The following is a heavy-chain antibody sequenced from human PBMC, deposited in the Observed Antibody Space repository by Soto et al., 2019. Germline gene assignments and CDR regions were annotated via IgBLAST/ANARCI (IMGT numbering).Heavy chain of an antibody. CDR2: INPDTGAT. CDR3: STLTIFGVAHQVDY. V-gene: IGHV1-2*02. J-gene: IGHJ4*02. D-gene: IGHD3-3*02. Sequence: QVQLVQSGTEVKKPGASVKVSCKTTGYTFTGYYMYWVRQAPGQGLEWMGWINPDTGATNYAQKFQGRVSMTRDTSISTAYLEVTRLGSDDTAIYYCSTLTIFGVAHQVDYWGQGTLVTVSS. CDR1: GYTFTGYY.